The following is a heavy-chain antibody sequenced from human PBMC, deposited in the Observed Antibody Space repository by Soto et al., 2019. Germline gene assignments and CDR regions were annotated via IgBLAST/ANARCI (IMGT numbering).Heavy chain of an antibody. CDR2: ISYDGSNK. Sequence: QVQLVESGGGVVQPGRSLRLSCAASGFTLSSYAMHWVRQAPGKGLEWVAVISYDGSNKYYADSVKGRFTISRDNSKNTVYLQMNSLRAEDTAVYYCARDKSSVSYPFDYWGQGTLVTVSS. D-gene: IGHD1-26*01. V-gene: IGHV3-30-3*01. CDR1: GFTLSSYA. J-gene: IGHJ4*02. CDR3: ARDKSSVSYPFDY.